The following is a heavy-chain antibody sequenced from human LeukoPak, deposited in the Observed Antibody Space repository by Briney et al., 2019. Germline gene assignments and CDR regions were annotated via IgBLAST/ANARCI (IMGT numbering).Heavy chain of an antibody. J-gene: IGHJ4*02. D-gene: IGHD5-18*01. CDR2: INPNSGGT. Sequence: ASVKVSCKASGYTFTSYDINWVRQAPGQGLEWVGWINPNSGGTEYAQTFQGRFTMTRDTSISTAYMELTSLRSDDTAVYYCARGRHLDTATFDENYWGQGTLVIVSS. CDR1: GYTFTSYD. CDR3: ARGRHLDTATFDENY. V-gene: IGHV1-2*02.